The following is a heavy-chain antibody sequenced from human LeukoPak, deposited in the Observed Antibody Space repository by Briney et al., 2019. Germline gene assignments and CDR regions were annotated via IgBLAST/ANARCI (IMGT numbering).Heavy chain of an antibody. V-gene: IGHV1-2*02. CDR2: INPNSGGT. Sequence: ASVKVSCNASGYIFTGYYMHWVRQAPGQGLEWMGWINPNSGGTNYAQKFQGRVTMTRDTSASTAYMELSSPRSEDTAVYYCARFVSAGTGAFDIWGQGTMVTVSS. J-gene: IGHJ3*02. D-gene: IGHD6-13*01. CDR1: GYIFTGYY. CDR3: ARFVSAGTGAFDI.